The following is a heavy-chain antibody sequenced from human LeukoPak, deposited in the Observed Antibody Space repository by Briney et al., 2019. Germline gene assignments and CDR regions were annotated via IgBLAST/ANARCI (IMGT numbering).Heavy chain of an antibody. CDR3: AASLGSSWYGAKRFDY. Sequence: GGSLRLSCAASGFTFSSYSMSWVRQAPGKGLEWGSAISGSGGSTYYADSVKGRFTISRDNSKNTLYLQMNSLRAEDTAVYYCAASLGSSWYGAKRFDYWGQGTLVTVSS. D-gene: IGHD6-13*01. J-gene: IGHJ4*02. CDR2: ISGSGGST. V-gene: IGHV3-23*01. CDR1: GFTFSSYS.